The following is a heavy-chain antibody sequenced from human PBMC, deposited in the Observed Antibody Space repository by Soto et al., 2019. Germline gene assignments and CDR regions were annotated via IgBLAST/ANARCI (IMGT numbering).Heavy chain of an antibody. D-gene: IGHD1-26*01. V-gene: IGHV4-34*01. CDR2: INHSGST. CDR1: GGSFSGYY. Sequence: SETLSLTCAVYGGSFSGYYWSWIRQPPGKGLEWIGEINHSGSTNYNPSLKSRVTISVDTSEKEVALKLVSVTAADTAVYYCARFILVGATLYLDYWGQGSQVTSPQ. J-gene: IGHJ4*02. CDR3: ARFILVGATLYLDY.